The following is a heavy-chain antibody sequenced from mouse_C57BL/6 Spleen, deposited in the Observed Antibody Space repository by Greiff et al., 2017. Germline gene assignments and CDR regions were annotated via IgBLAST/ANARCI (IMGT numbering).Heavy chain of an antibody. CDR2: IDPSDSYT. D-gene: IGHD1-1*01. J-gene: IGHJ3*01. CDR1: GYTFTSYW. Sequence: QVQLQQPGAELVMPGASVKLSCKASGYTFTSYWMHWVKQRPGQGLEWIGEIDPSDSYTNYNQKFKGKSTLTVDKSSSTAYMQLSSLTSEDSAVYYCARRGYGSSYGWFAYWGQGTLVTVSA. V-gene: IGHV1-69*01. CDR3: ARRGYGSSYGWFAY.